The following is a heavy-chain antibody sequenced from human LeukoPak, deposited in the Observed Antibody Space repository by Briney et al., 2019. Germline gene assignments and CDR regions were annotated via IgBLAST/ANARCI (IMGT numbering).Heavy chain of an antibody. CDR1: GFTFSSYS. J-gene: IGHJ4*02. Sequence: PGGSLRLSCAASGFTFSSYSMNWVRRAPGKGLEWVSSISSSSSYIYYADSVKGRFTISRDNAKNSLYLQMNSLRAEDTAVYYCSMTAIAVARVRYDYWGQGTLVTVSS. V-gene: IGHV3-21*01. CDR3: SMTAIAVARVRYDY. CDR2: ISSSSSYI. D-gene: IGHD6-19*01.